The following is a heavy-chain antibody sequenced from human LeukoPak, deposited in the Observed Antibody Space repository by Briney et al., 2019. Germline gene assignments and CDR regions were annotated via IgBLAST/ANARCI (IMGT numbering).Heavy chain of an antibody. V-gene: IGHV4-39*07. CDR2: IFYSGGT. CDR1: GGSINTPNYY. D-gene: IGHD3-10*01. J-gene: IGHJ4*02. Sequence: SETLSLTCTVSGGSINTPNYYWGWIRQTPGKGLEWIGNIFYSGGTYYSPSLTSRVTISLDTSRNQFSLKLSSVTAADTAVYYCARVGYSSSGNYYNDRGAFDYWGQGTLVTVSS. CDR3: ARVGYSSSGNYYNDRGAFDY.